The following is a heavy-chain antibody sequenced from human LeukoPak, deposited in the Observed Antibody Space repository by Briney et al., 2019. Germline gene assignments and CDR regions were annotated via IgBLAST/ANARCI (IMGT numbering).Heavy chain of an antibody. Sequence: PSETLSLTCTVSGGSISTTNYYWGWIRQPPGKDLECIGTIYYSGSTSYNPSLKSRVTISLDLSKSQFQFSLKLISVTAADTAVYYFARTGYGIRPFYIWGQGTMVTVSS. CDR2: IYYSGST. CDR1: GGSISTTNYY. V-gene: IGHV4-39*01. CDR3: ARTGYGIRPFYI. J-gene: IGHJ3*02. D-gene: IGHD5-18*01.